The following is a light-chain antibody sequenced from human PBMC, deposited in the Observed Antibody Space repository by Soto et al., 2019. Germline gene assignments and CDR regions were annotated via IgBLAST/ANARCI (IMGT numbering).Light chain of an antibody. CDR1: QGISSY. CDR2: AAS. Sequence: IQLTQSPSSLSASVGDRVTITCRASQGISSYLGWYQQKPGKAPKVLIYAASRLQSGVPSRFSGRGSGTDFTLTITSLQPEDVASYFCQQNYAYPWTFGQGTKVGIK. CDR3: QQNYAYPWT. V-gene: IGKV1-39*01. J-gene: IGKJ1*01.